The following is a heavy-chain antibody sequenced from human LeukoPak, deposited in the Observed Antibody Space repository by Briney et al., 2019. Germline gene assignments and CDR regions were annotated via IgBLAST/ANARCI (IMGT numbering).Heavy chain of an antibody. D-gene: IGHD2-15*01. J-gene: IGHJ4*02. CDR2: IDSSGGTI. Sequence: GGSLRLSCAASGFTFSTYSMNWVRQAPGKGLEWISYIDSSGGTIQYADSVKGRFTISRDNAKNSLYLQMNSLRAEDTAVYYCAKGDRVLGYCSGGSCYGFDYWGQGTLVTVSS. CDR3: AKGDRVLGYCSGGSCYGFDY. V-gene: IGHV3-48*01. CDR1: GFTFSTYS.